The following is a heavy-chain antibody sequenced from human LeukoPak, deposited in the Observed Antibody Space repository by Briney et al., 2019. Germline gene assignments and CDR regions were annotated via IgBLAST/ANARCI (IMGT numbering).Heavy chain of an antibody. V-gene: IGHV3-11*04. CDR1: GFTFSDYY. Sequence: PGESLRLSCAASGFTFSDYYMSWIRQAPGKGLEWVSYISSSGSTIYYADSVKGRFTISRDNAKNSLYLQMNSLRAEDTAVYYCARDRYSSSHYFDYWGQGTLVTVSS. D-gene: IGHD6-13*01. CDR3: ARDRYSSSHYFDY. CDR2: ISSSGSTI. J-gene: IGHJ4*02.